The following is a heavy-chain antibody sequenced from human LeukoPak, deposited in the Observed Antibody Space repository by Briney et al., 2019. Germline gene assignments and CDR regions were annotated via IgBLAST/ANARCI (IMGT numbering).Heavy chain of an antibody. CDR1: GYTFTSYY. V-gene: IGHV1-46*01. D-gene: IGHD6-6*01. CDR2: INPSGGST. J-gene: IGHJ4*02. CDR3: ARDGDSSSSYSPPFDY. Sequence: ASVKVSCKASGYTFTSYYMHWVRQAPGQGLEWMGIINPSGGSTSYAQKFQGRVTMTRDMSTSTVYMELSSLRAEDTAVYYCARDGDSSSSYSPPFDYWGQGTLVTVSS.